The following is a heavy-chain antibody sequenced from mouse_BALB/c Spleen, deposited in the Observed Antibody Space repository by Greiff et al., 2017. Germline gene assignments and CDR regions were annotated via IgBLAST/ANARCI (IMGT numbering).Heavy chain of an antibody. J-gene: IGHJ1*01. Sequence: DVKLVESGGGLVQPGGSLKLSCAASGFDFSRYWMSWVRQAPGKGLEWIGEINPDSSTINYTPSLKDKFIISRDNAKNTLYLQMSKVRSEDTALYYCARRYYGSSGESYWYFDVWGAGTTVTVSS. CDR3: ARRYYGSSGESYWYFDV. CDR2: INPDSSTI. D-gene: IGHD1-1*01. V-gene: IGHV4-1*02. CDR1: GFDFSRYW.